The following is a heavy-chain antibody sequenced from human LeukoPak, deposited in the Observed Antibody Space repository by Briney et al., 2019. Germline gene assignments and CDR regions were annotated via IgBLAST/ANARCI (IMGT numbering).Heavy chain of an antibody. CDR3: ARERASSSFATTERAFDI. J-gene: IGHJ3*02. CDR1: GYTFTGYY. Sequence: ASVKVSCKASGYTFTGYYMHWVRQAPGQGLEWMGWINPNSGGTNYAQKFQGRVTMTRDTSISTAYMELSRLRSDDTAVYYCARERASSSFATTERAFDIWGQGTMVTVSS. CDR2: INPNSGGT. V-gene: IGHV1-2*02. D-gene: IGHD1-1*01.